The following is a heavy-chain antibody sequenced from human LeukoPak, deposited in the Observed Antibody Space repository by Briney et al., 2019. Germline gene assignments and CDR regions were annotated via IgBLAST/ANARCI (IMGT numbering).Heavy chain of an antibody. CDR3: VKGRLLDDF. CDR1: GFSFSNYA. CDR2: ISDSGDDT. D-gene: IGHD2/OR15-2a*01. Sequence: GGSLRLSCLASGFSFSNYAMTWVRQAPGKGPEWVSSISDSGDDTYYAESVKGRFTISRDNSKSALYLQMNSLTVEDTAVYFCVKGRLLDDFWGQGTLVTVSS. V-gene: IGHV3-23*01. J-gene: IGHJ4*02.